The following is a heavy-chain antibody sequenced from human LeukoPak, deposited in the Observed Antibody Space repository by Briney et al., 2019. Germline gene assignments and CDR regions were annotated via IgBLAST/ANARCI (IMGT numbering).Heavy chain of an antibody. V-gene: IGHV4-59*08. CDR1: GASISSNY. CDR3: AGHHPRNTVDF. J-gene: IGHJ4*02. D-gene: IGHD2-8*02. Sequence: HPSETLSLTCTVSGASISSNYWSWIRQPPGKGLEWIAYISDIGSINYNPSLKSRVTISLDTSKNQFSLKLSSVTAADTAVYYCAGHHPRNTVDFWGQGTLVTVSS. CDR2: ISDIGSI.